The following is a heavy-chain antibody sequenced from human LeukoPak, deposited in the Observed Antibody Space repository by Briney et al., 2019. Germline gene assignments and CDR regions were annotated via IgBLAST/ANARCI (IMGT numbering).Heavy chain of an antibody. Sequence: GGSLRLSCAASGFTFSNAWMSWVRQAPGKGLEWVGRIKSKTDGGTTDYAAPVKGRFTISRDDANNTLYLQMNSLKTEDTAVYYCTTVALRYFDWFPIRWAFDIWGQGTMVTVSS. V-gene: IGHV3-15*01. D-gene: IGHD3-9*01. CDR1: GFTFSNAW. CDR2: IKSKTDGGTT. CDR3: TTVALRYFDWFPIRWAFDI. J-gene: IGHJ3*02.